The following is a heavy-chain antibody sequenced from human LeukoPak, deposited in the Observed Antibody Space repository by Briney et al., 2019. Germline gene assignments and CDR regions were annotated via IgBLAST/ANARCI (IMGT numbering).Heavy chain of an antibody. CDR1: GGSITTTNY. V-gene: IGHV4-4*02. CDR2: ISLAGRT. CDR3: SRESGPFCPFGH. D-gene: IGHD1-26*01. J-gene: IGHJ4*02. Sequence: SETLSLTCGVSGGSITTTNYWSWVRQPPGGGLEWIGEISLAGRTRYNPSLQSRVHISIDESKNHLYLNLASVTAADTAVYYCSRESGPFCPFGHWGQGTLVAVTS.